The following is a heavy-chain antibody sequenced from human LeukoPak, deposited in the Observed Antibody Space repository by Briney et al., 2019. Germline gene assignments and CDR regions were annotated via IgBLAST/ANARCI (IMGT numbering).Heavy chain of an antibody. CDR2: IYTSGST. J-gene: IGHJ5*02. V-gene: IGHV4-61*02. D-gene: IGHD3-3*01. CDR1: GGSISSGSYY. CDR3: ARELRFLEWLLYNWFDP. Sequence: SQTLSHTCTVSGGSISSGSYYWSWIRQPAGKGLEWIGRIYTSGSTNYNPSLKSRVTISVDTSKNQFSLKLSSVTAADTAVYYCARELRFLEWLLYNWFDPWGQGTLVTVSS.